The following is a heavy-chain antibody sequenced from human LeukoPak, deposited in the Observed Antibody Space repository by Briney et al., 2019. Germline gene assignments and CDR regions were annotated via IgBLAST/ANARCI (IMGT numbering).Heavy chain of an antibody. D-gene: IGHD2-15*01. J-gene: IGHJ1*01. CDR2: IYSGGST. CDR1: GFSVSSNY. V-gene: IGHV3-66*01. CDR3: ASDSYSPEYFQH. Sequence: GGSLRLSCAASGFSVSSNYMSWVRQAPGKGLEWVSVIYSGGSTFYADSVKGRFTISRDNSKNTLYLQMNSLRAEDTAVYYCASDSYSPEYFQHWGQGTLVTVSS.